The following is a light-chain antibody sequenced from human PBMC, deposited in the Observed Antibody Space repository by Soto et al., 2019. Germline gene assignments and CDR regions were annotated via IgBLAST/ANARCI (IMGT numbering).Light chain of an antibody. Sequence: MTQSPSTLSGSVGDRATLSCRASQSVGSNLAWYQQKPGQAPRLLIYTASTRATGIPAKFSASGSGTEFTLTISSLQSEDFAVYYCQQYNKWPQTFGQGTKVDIK. J-gene: IGKJ1*01. CDR1: QSVGSN. CDR2: TAS. CDR3: QQYNKWPQT. V-gene: IGKV3-15*01.